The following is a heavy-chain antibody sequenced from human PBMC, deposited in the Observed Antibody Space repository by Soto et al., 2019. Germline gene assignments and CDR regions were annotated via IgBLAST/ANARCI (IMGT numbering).Heavy chain of an antibody. Sequence: EVQLLESGGGLVQPGGSLRLSCAASRFTFSSYAMTWVRQAPGKWLEWVSAISGGAGDTYYADSVKGRFTISRDNSKNALYLQMNSLRAEDTAVYYCAKEDRVTMLRGVIDYCGQGTLVTVSS. CDR2: ISGGAGDT. CDR1: RFTFSSYA. D-gene: IGHD3-10*01. J-gene: IGHJ4*02. CDR3: AKEDRVTMLRGVIDY. V-gene: IGHV3-23*01.